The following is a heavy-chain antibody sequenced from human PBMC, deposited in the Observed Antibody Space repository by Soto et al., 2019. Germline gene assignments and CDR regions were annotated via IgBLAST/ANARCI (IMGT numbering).Heavy chain of an antibody. CDR2: IIPIFGTA. J-gene: IGHJ4*02. CDR1: GGTFSSYA. V-gene: IGHV1-69*06. CDR3: ATDRRYCSSTSCYTLDY. D-gene: IGHD2-2*02. Sequence: QVQLVQSGAEVKKPGSSVKVSCKASGGTFSSYAISWVRQAPGQGLEWMGGIIPIFGTANYAQKFQGRVTITADKSTSTAYMELSSLRSEDTAVYYCATDRRYCSSTSCYTLDYWGQGTLVTVSS.